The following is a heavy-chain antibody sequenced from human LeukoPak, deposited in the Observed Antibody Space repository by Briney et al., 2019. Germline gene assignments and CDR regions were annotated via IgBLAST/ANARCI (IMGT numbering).Heavy chain of an antibody. CDR3: TREGAYGAHGFDY. Sequence: ASVKVSCKASGYTFTSYGISWVRQAPGQGLEWMGWISAYNGNTHYAQKLQGRVTMTRDTSTRTVYMELSSLRSEDTAVYYCTREGAYGAHGFDYWGQGTLITVSS. D-gene: IGHD4-17*01. CDR2: ISAYNGNT. CDR1: GYTFTSYG. V-gene: IGHV1-18*01. J-gene: IGHJ4*02.